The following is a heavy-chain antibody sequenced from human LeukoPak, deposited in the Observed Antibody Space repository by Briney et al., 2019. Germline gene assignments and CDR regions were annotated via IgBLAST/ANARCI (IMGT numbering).Heavy chain of an antibody. CDR2: IYSGGSI. J-gene: IGHJ4*02. Sequence: GGSLRLSCAASGFNVSNNYMSWIRQAPGKGLDWVSVIYSGGSIYYASSVKGRLTISRDNSKNMVYLQMNSLRAEDTAVYYCARDIGDDYWDYWGQGTLVTVSS. CDR1: GFNVSNNY. CDR3: ARDIGDDYWDY. V-gene: IGHV3-53*01. D-gene: IGHD1-26*01.